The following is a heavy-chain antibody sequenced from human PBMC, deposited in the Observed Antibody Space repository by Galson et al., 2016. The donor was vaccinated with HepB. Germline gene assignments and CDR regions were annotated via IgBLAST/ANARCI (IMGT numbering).Heavy chain of an antibody. V-gene: IGHV3-11*04. CDR1: ELVLGDYY. Sequence: SLRHSRAASELVLGDYYMTWIRQAPGKGLEWVSYISTTGSNTYYADSVKGRFTISRDNAKNSLYVQMNSLRVEDTAVYYCARDYVPGAWGQGVLVTVSS. CDR3: ARDYVPGA. J-gene: IGHJ5*02. D-gene: IGHD3-10*01. CDR2: ISTTGSNT.